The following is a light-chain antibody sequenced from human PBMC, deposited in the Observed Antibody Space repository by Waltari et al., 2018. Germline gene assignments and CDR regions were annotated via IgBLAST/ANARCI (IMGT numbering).Light chain of an antibody. CDR1: SGSIATSF. V-gene: IGLV6-57*04. J-gene: IGLJ2*01. CDR3: QSYDSRIV. CDR2: EDN. Sequence: FVLTQPHSVSEYPGQSVTISCTRSSGSIATSFVQWYQQRPGRAPPTGFYEDNQRPSGVPDRFSGSIDTSSNSASLTISGLRSDDEADYYCQSYDSRIVFGGGTKLTVL.